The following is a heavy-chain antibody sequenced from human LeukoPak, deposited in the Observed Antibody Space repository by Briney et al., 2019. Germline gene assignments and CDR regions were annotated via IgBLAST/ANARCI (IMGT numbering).Heavy chain of an antibody. CDR1: GFTFDDYA. Sequence: GGSLRLSCAASGFTFDDYAMHWVRQAPGKGLEWVSGISWNSGSIGYADSVKGRFTISRDNAKNSLYLQMNSRRAEDTALYYCAKAVGSYYYYGMDVWGQGTTVTVSS. J-gene: IGHJ6*02. V-gene: IGHV3-9*01. D-gene: IGHD1-26*01. CDR2: ISWNSGSI. CDR3: AKAVGSYYYYGMDV.